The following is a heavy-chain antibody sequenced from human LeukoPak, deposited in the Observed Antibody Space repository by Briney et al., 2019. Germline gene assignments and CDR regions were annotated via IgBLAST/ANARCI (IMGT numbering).Heavy chain of an antibody. CDR2: ISAYNGNT. D-gene: IGHD3-10*01. CDR3: ARDGGTYYYGSGRDPRFDP. J-gene: IGHJ5*02. V-gene: IGHV1-18*04. CDR1: GYTFTSYG. Sequence: GASVKVSCKASGYTFTSYGISWVRQAPGQGLEWMGWISAYNGNTNYAQKLKGRVTMTTDTSTSTAYMELRSLRSDDTAVYYCARDGGTYYYGSGRDPRFDPWGQGTLVTVSS.